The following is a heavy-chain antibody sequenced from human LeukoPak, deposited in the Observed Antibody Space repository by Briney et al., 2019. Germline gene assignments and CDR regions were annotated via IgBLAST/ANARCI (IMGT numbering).Heavy chain of an antibody. J-gene: IGHJ5*02. CDR1: GYTFTSYG. CDR3: ARGPYSSSWYDWFDP. V-gene: IGHV1-8*03. D-gene: IGHD6-13*01. CDR2: MNPNSGNT. Sequence: ASVKVSCKASGYTFTSYGISWVRQAPGQGLEWMGWMNPNSGNTGYAQKFQGRVTITRNTSISTAYMELSSLRSEDTAVYYCARGPYSSSWYDWFDPWGQGTLVTVSS.